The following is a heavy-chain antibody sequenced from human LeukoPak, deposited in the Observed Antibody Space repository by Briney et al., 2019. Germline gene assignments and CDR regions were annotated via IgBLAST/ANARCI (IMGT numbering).Heavy chain of an antibody. D-gene: IGHD2-2*01. CDR3: AKDRETSSTSPNWFDS. CDR2: ISGRDDST. V-gene: IGHV3-23*01. CDR1: GFRFSTYA. Sequence: GGSLRLSCAASGFRFSTYAMSWVRQAPGKGLEWVSDISGRDDSTYYANSVKGRFTISRDNSKNTLYLQMSGRRAEDTAVYYCAKDRETSSTSPNWFDSWGQGTLVTVSS. J-gene: IGHJ5*01.